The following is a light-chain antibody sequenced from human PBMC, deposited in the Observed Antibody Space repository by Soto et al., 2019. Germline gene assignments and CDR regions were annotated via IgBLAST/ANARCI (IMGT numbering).Light chain of an antibody. Sequence: EIVLTQSPTTLSLSPGERATLSCRASQSIGSYLNWFLQKPGQAPRLLIYESANRATGIPARFSGSGSGTDFSLTISSLQSEDFAVYYCQQYYHWPRTFGQGTKVDIK. V-gene: IGKV3-11*01. CDR1: QSIGSY. J-gene: IGKJ1*01. CDR3: QQYYHWPRT. CDR2: ESA.